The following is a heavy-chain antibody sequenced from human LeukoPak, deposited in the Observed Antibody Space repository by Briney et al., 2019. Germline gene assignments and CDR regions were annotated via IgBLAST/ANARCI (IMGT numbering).Heavy chain of an antibody. CDR3: ARRRGNFWSDYYAFDY. Sequence: PSETLSLTCTVSGGSISSGGYYWSWIRQPPGKGLEWIGYIYYSGSTNYNPSLASRVTISLDTSQNQFSLKLTSVTAADTAVYYCARRRGNFWSDYYAFDYWGLGTLVTISS. CDR1: GGSISSGGYY. D-gene: IGHD3-3*01. CDR2: IYYSGST. J-gene: IGHJ4*02. V-gene: IGHV4-61*08.